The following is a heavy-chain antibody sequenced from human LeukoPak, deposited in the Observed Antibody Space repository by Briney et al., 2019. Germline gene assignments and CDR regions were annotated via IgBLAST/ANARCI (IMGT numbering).Heavy chain of an antibody. CDR1: GFNFKNYW. D-gene: IGHD3-16*01. Sequence: HPGGSLRLSCAASGFNFKNYWMHWVRQAPGKGLEWVSRIINDGSSTTYADSVKGRFTISRDNAKDTLYLQMNSLRVEDTAVYYWAREAKGEKYGGRDSWGQGALVIVSS. V-gene: IGHV3-74*01. CDR3: AREAKGEKYGGRDS. J-gene: IGHJ4*02. CDR2: IINDGSST.